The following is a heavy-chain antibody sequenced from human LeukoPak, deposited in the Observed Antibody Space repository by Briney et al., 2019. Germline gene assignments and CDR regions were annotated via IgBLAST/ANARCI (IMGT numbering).Heavy chain of an antibody. Sequence: SETLSLTCTVAGGSISSYYWSWIRQPPGKGVEWIGYIYTSGSTNYNPSLKSRVTISVHTSKTHFSLKLRSVTAADTAVYYCAGHRKAYSSLPASFDICGQGTMVTVSS. CDR1: GGSISSYY. D-gene: IGHD6-6*01. CDR3: AGHRKAYSSLPASFDI. CDR2: IYTSGST. V-gene: IGHV4-4*09. J-gene: IGHJ3*02.